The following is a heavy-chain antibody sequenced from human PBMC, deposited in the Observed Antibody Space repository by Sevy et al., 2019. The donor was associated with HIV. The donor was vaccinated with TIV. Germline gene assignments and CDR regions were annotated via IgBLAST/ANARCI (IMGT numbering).Heavy chain of an antibody. D-gene: IGHD1-26*01. CDR1: GFSFSAYW. Sequence: GGSLRLSCAASGFSFSAYWMNWVRQAPGKGLEWVANIKPAGSDKHYVDSAEGRFTISSDNAKNSLYLQMNRLRVEDTAMYYCAQETFGRFDSWGQGTLVTVSS. V-gene: IGHV3-7*01. CDR3: AQETFGRFDS. J-gene: IGHJ4*02. CDR2: IKPAGSDK.